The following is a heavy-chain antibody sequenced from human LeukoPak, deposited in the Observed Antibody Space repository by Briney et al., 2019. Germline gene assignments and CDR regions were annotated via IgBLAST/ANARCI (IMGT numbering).Heavy chain of an antibody. J-gene: IGHJ4*02. Sequence: GGSLRLSCAASGFTFSSYGMHWVRQAPGKGLEWVAVMSYDGSNKYYADSVKGRFTISRDNSKNTLYLQMNSLRAEDTAVYYCAKNWNYFDYWGQGTLVTVSS. CDR1: GFTFSSYG. V-gene: IGHV3-30*18. D-gene: IGHD1-1*01. CDR3: AKNWNYFDY. CDR2: MSYDGSNK.